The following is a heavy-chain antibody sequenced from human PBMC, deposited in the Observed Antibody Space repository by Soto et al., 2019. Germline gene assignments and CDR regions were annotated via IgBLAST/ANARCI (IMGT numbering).Heavy chain of an antibody. CDR3: AKDEGLLLSGELL. Sequence: SETLSLTCSVSGVSVTTGGGYYWSWIRQHPGKGLEWVGYIYYSGSTYYNPSLKSRVSISADPSTNQFSLKMTSLTVADTAVYYCAKDEGLLLSGELLWGQGILVTVSS. V-gene: IGHV4-31*03. CDR1: GVSVTTGGGYY. CDR2: IYYSGST. D-gene: IGHD3-10*01. J-gene: IGHJ4*02.